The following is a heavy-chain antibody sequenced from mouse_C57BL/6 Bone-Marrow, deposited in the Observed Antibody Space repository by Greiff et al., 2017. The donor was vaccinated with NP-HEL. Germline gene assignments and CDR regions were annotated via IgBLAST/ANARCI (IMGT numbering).Heavy chain of an antibody. Sequence: EVQLVESGGGLVKPGGSLKLSCAASGFTFSDYGMHWVRQAPEQGLEWVAYISSGSSTIYYADTVKGRCTISRDNAKNTLFLQMTSLRSEDTAMYYCASRLYGSSPYYAMDYWGQGTSVTVSS. V-gene: IGHV5-17*01. J-gene: IGHJ4*01. D-gene: IGHD1-1*01. CDR1: GFTFSDYG. CDR2: ISSGSSTI. CDR3: ASRLYGSSPYYAMDY.